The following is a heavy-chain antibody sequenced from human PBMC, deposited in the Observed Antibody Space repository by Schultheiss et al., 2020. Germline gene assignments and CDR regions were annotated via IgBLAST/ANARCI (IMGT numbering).Heavy chain of an antibody. CDR2: INSDGSST. Sequence: GASLKISCAASGFTFSSYWMHWVRQAPGKGLVWVSRINSDGSSTSYADSVKGRFTISRDNSKNTLYLQMNSLRAEDTAVYYCARVGRYFDWSYFDYWGQGTLVTVSS. J-gene: IGHJ4*02. CDR3: ARVGRYFDWSYFDY. CDR1: GFTFSSYW. V-gene: IGHV3-74*01. D-gene: IGHD3-9*01.